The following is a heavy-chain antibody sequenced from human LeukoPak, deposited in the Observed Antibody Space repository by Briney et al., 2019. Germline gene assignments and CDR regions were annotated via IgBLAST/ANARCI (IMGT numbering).Heavy chain of an antibody. Sequence: GSLRLSCVASGFTFSSYAMSWVRQAPGKGLEWVSGISGSGGSTYYADSVKGRFTISRDNSKNTLFLQMNSLRAEDTAVYYCAKETYSSGWYPYCDYWGQGNLVTVSS. D-gene: IGHD6-19*01. CDR3: AKETYSSGWYPYCDY. CDR2: ISGSGGST. CDR1: GFTFSSYA. V-gene: IGHV3-23*01. J-gene: IGHJ4*02.